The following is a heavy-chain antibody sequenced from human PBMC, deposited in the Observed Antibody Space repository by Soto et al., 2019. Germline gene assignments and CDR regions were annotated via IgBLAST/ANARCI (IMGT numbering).Heavy chain of an antibody. CDR1: GFTFSNAW. Sequence: PGGSLRLSCAASGFTFSNAWMSWVRQAPGKGLEWVGRIKSKTDGGTTDYAAPVKGRFTISRDDSKNTLYLQMNSLKTEDTAVYYCTTEAYYYDSSGRRTAYYYYGMDVWGQGTTVTVSS. CDR2: IKSKTDGGTT. CDR3: TTEAYYYDSSGRRTAYYYYGMDV. J-gene: IGHJ6*02. D-gene: IGHD3-22*01. V-gene: IGHV3-15*01.